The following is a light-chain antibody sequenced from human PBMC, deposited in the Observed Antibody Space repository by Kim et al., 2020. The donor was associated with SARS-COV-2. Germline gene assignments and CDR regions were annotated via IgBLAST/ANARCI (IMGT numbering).Light chain of an antibody. CDR1: TYDIGAYHC. CDR2: AVS. Sequence: QSDTTSRTRTTYDIGAYHCVSCDQQRPGKAPGRLFYAVSNRPSWISSRFSVSTSGNTPSLTISGLRPEDVAQYYCNSLISTNSFVVFGGGPQRTVL. CDR3: NSLISTNSFVV. V-gene: IGLV2-14*03. J-gene: IGLJ2*01.